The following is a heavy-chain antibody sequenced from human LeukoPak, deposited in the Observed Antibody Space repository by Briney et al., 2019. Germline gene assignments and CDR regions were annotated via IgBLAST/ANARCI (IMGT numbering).Heavy chain of an antibody. D-gene: IGHD3-22*01. CDR2: INHSGST. J-gene: IGHJ5*02. Sequence: PSETLSLTCAVYGGSFSGYYWSWIRQPPGKGLEWIGEINHSGSTNYNPSPKSRVTISVDTSKNQFSLKLSSVTAADTAVYYCASPGYYDSSGYPWGQGTLVTVSS. V-gene: IGHV4-34*01. CDR3: ASPGYYDSSGYP. CDR1: GGSFSGYY.